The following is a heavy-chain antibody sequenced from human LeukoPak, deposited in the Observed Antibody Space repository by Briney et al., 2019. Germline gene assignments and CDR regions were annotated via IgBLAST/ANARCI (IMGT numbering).Heavy chain of an antibody. CDR3: ARDPYSSAWQNYHGMDV. CDR1: NDSVNNGYYY. CDR2: IYYSGST. V-gene: IGHV4-61*01. J-gene: IGHJ6*02. D-gene: IGHD6-19*01. Sequence: SETLSLTCTVSNDSVNNGYYYWSWIRQPPGKGLEWIGNIYYSGSTNYNPSLRSRVTISIDTSKNQFSLKLSSMTAADTAMYFCARDPYSSAWQNYHGMDVWGQGTTVTVSS.